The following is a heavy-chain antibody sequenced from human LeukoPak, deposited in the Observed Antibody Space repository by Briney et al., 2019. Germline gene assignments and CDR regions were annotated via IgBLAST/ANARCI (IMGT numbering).Heavy chain of an antibody. Sequence: SVKVSCKASGGALSSSAVSWLRLAPGQGPEWLGGIIPIYDSADYAQRFQGRVKISTDESTSTLFLELSSLTPEDTAVYYCARAWSGILAYDAFDIWGQGTMIIVSS. CDR2: IIPIYDSA. CDR1: GGALSSSA. CDR3: ARAWSGILAYDAFDI. V-gene: IGHV1-69*05. J-gene: IGHJ3*02. D-gene: IGHD3-3*01.